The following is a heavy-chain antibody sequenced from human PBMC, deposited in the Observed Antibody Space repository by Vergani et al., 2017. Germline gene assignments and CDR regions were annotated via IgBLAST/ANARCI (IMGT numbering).Heavy chain of an antibody. D-gene: IGHD3-10*01. Sequence: QLQLQQSGPGLVKPSETLFLTCTVSADSISSGSYYWGWIRQPPGKSLEWIGSIYYSGLTYYNPSLKSRVAISVDTSKNQFSLKVTSVNAADTAVYFCGRVADFYGLGSRLLDLWGQGILVTVSS. V-gene: IGHV4-39*01. CDR1: ADSISSGSYY. CDR2: IYYSGLT. J-gene: IGHJ5*02. CDR3: GRVADFYGLGSRLLDL.